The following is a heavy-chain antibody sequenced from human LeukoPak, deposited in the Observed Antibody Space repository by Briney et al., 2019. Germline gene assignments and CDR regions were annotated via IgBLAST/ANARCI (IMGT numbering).Heavy chain of an antibody. V-gene: IGHV4-34*01. Sequence: SETLSLTCAVYGGSFSGYYWSWIRQPPGKGLEWIGEINHSGSTNYNPSLKSRVTISVDTSKNQFSLKLSSVTAADTAVYYCAGFLRCSSTSCYYYYGMDVWGQGTTVTVSS. CDR2: INHSGST. D-gene: IGHD2-2*01. CDR3: AGFLRCSSTSCYYYYGMDV. J-gene: IGHJ6*02. CDR1: GGSFSGYY.